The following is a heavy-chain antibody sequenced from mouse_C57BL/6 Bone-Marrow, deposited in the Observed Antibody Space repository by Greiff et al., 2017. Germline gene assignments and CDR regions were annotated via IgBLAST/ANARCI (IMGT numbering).Heavy chain of an antibody. CDR3: ARYLITTVVGYFGY. Sequence: QVQLQQSGPELVKPGASVKISCKASGYAFSSSWMNWVKQRPGKGLEWIGRIYPGDGNTTYNGKCKGKATLTADKSSSTAYMQLSSLTSEDSAVYFCARYLITTVVGYFGYWGQVTTLTVSS. CDR2: IYPGDGNT. D-gene: IGHD1-1*01. J-gene: IGHJ2*01. V-gene: IGHV1-82*01. CDR1: GYAFSSSW.